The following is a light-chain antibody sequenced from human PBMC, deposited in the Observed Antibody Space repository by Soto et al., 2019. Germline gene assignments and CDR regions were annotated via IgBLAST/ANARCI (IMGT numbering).Light chain of an antibody. V-gene: IGKV1-5*03. CDR1: QSINNW. J-gene: IGKJ1*01. Sequence: DIQMTQSPSTLSASVGDRVTITCRASQSINNWLAWYQQKPGKAPKLLIYKASNLAIGGPSRFSGSGSGTEFTLTISSLQPDDFATYYCQQYYTYWTFGQGTKVEIK. CDR3: QQYYTYWT. CDR2: KAS.